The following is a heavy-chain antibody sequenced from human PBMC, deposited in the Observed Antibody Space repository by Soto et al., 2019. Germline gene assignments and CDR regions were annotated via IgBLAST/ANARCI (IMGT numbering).Heavy chain of an antibody. CDR1: GFSLSTSGVG. CDR3: AHRLAATGLFDY. Sequence: QITLKESGPTLVKPTQTLTLTCTFSGFSLSTSGVGVGWIRQPPGKALEWLALIYWDDDKRYSPSLKSRLTIPKDTSKNQVVLTMTTMDPVDTATYYCAHRLAATGLFDYWGQGTLVTVSS. CDR2: IYWDDDK. D-gene: IGHD6-13*01. V-gene: IGHV2-5*02. J-gene: IGHJ4*02.